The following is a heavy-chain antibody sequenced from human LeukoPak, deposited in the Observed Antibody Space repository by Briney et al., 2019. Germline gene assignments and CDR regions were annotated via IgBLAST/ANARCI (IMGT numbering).Heavy chain of an antibody. CDR1: GFKFSNYG. CDR3: ARAGVFDYYGSGSYYNEDY. V-gene: IGHV3-33*01. J-gene: IGHJ4*02. CDR2: IWYDGSNQ. D-gene: IGHD3-10*01. Sequence: GGSLRLSCAASGFKFSNYGMHWVRQAPGKGLEWVAVIWYDGSNQYYADSVKGRFTISRDNSKNTLYLQMNSLRAEDTAVYYCARAGVFDYYGSGSYYNEDYWGQGTLVTVSS.